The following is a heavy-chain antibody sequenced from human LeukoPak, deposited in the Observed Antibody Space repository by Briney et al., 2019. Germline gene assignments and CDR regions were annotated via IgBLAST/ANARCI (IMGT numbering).Heavy chain of an antibody. CDR1: GFTFSSYG. Sequence: GGSLRLSCAASGFTFSSYGMHWVRQAPGKGLEWVAVISYDGSNKYYADSVKGRFTISRDNSKNTLYLQMNSLRAEDTAVYYCAKGFHDSSGYFVPLGWYFDLWGRGTLVTVSS. CDR2: ISYDGSNK. D-gene: IGHD3-22*01. V-gene: IGHV3-30*18. CDR3: AKGFHDSSGYFVPLGWYFDL. J-gene: IGHJ2*01.